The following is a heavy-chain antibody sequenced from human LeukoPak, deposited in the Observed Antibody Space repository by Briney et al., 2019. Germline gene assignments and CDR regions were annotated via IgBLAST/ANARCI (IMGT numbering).Heavy chain of an antibody. Sequence: AGRSLRLSCAASGFTFSSYGMHWVRQAPGKGLEWVSSISSSSSYIYYADSVKGRFTISRDNAKNSLYLQMNSLRAEDTAVYYCATSRYYYDSSGDRSDYWGQGTLVTVSS. V-gene: IGHV3-21*01. CDR3: ATSRYYYDSSGDRSDY. CDR1: GFTFSSYG. J-gene: IGHJ4*02. D-gene: IGHD3-22*01. CDR2: ISSSSSYI.